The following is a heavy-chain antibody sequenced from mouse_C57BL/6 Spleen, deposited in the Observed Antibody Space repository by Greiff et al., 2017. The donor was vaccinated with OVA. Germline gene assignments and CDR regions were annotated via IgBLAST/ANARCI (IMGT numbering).Heavy chain of an antibody. V-gene: IGHV10-1*01. Sequence: GGGLVQPKGSLKLSCAASGFSFNTYAMNWVRQAPGKGLEWVARIRSKSNNYATYYADSVKDRFTISRDDSESMLYLQMNNLKTEDTAMYYCVRQDYYGSTQYYFDYWGQGTTLTVSS. CDR1: GFSFNTYA. CDR2: IRSKSNNYAT. D-gene: IGHD1-1*01. J-gene: IGHJ2*01. CDR3: VRQDYYGSTQYYFDY.